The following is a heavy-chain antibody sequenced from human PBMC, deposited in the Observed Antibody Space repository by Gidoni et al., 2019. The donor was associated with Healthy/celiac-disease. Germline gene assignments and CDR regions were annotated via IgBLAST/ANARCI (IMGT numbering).Heavy chain of an antibody. V-gene: IGHV3-23*04. D-gene: IGHD5-18*01. J-gene: IGHJ4*02. CDR3: AKASRSGYSYDFDY. CDR2: ISGSGGST. CDR1: GFTFSSYA. Sequence: EVQLVESGGGSVQTGGSLRPSCAAPGFTFSSYAIGWVRQAPGKGLEWVSAISGSGGSTYYADSVKGRFTISRDNSKNTLYLQMNSLRAEDTAVYYCAKASRSGYSYDFDYWGQGTLVTVSS.